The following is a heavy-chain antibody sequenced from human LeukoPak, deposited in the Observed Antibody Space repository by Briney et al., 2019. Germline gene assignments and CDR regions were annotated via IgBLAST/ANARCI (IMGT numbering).Heavy chain of an antibody. Sequence: GESLKISCKGSGYSFTSYWIGWVRQMPGKGLEWMGIIYPGESDTRYSPSFQGQVTISADKSISTAYLQWSSLKASDTAMYYCARQAAVAGHAFDIWGQGTMVTVSS. CDR2: IYPGESDT. D-gene: IGHD6-19*01. CDR1: GYSFTSYW. CDR3: ARQAAVAGHAFDI. J-gene: IGHJ3*02. V-gene: IGHV5-51*01.